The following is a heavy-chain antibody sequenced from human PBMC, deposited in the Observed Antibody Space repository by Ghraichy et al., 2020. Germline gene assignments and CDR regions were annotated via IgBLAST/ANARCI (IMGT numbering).Heavy chain of an antibody. Sequence: SETLSLTCTVSGGSMFGYYWSWIRQPAGKGHEWIGRVSTTGNPNYCPSLKSRVAMSLDTSKSHFSLRLSSVTAADTAVYYCARSTSLQPFDFWGQGTLVAVSS. J-gene: IGHJ4*02. D-gene: IGHD5-18*01. CDR2: VSTTGNP. V-gene: IGHV4-4*07. CDR3: ARSTSLQPFDF. CDR1: GGSMFGYY.